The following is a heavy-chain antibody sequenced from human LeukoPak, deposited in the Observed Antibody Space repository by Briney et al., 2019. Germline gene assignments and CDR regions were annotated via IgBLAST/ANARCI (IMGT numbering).Heavy chain of an antibody. CDR3: ARVPTYYYDSSGYYSTPDY. CDR1: GFTFSSYS. CDR2: ISSSSSYI. V-gene: IGHV3-21*01. J-gene: IGHJ4*02. D-gene: IGHD3-22*01. Sequence: GGSLRLSCAASGFTFSSYSMNWVRQAPGKGLEWVSSISSSSSYIYYADSVKGRFTISRDNAKNTLYLQMNSLRAEDTAVYYCARVPTYYYDSSGYYSTPDYWGQGTPVTVSS.